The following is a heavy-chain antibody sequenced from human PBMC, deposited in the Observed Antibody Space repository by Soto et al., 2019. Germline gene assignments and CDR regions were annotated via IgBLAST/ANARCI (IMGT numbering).Heavy chain of an antibody. Sequence: GGSLRLSCAASGFTFSSYGMHWVRQAPGKGLEWVAVISYDGSNKYYADSVKGRFTISRDNSKNTLYLQMNSLRAEDTAVYYCAKEGDDIVVVPAAPGYWGQGTLVTVSS. CDR1: GFTFSSYG. D-gene: IGHD2-2*01. J-gene: IGHJ1*01. CDR2: ISYDGSNK. CDR3: AKEGDDIVVVPAAPGY. V-gene: IGHV3-30*18.